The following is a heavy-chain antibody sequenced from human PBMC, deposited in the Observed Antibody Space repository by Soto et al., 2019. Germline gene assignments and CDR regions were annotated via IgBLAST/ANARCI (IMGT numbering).Heavy chain of an antibody. CDR1: GGSFSGYY. D-gene: IGHD6-13*01. CDR2: ITRSGST. Sequence: PSETLSLTCAVYGGSFSGYYGSWIRQPPGKGLEWIGEITRSGSTNYNPSLKSRVTISVDTSKQLFSLSLTSVTAADTAVYFCVRALAAVQEWGQGTLVTVSS. V-gene: IGHV4-34*01. J-gene: IGHJ4*02. CDR3: VRALAAVQE.